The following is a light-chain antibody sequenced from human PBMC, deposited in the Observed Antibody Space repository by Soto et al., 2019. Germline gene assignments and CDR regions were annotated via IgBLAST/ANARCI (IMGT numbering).Light chain of an antibody. V-gene: IGKV1-9*01. CDR1: KGISSF. CDR3: QQLNTHPYT. Sequence: DIQLTQSPSFLSAAVGDRVTLTCRASKGISSFLAWYQQKPGKAPKLLISAASTLQSGVPSRLSGSGSGTEFTLTSSSLQTEDFATSYYQQLNTHPYTFGQGTKLEIK. CDR2: AAS. J-gene: IGKJ2*01.